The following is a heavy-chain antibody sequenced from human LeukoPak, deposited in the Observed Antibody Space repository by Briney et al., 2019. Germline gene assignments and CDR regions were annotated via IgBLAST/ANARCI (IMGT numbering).Heavy chain of an antibody. CDR2: ISSSGSTI. J-gene: IGHJ3*02. CDR3: ARAPGTYYDFWSGYSDAFDI. CDR1: GFTFSDYY. Sequence: PGGSLRLSCAASGFTFSDYYMSWIRQAPGKGLEWVSYISSSGSTIYCADSVKGRFTISRDNAKNSLYLQMNSLRAEDTAVYYCARAPGTYYDFWSGYSDAFDIWGQGTMVTVSS. V-gene: IGHV3-11*01. D-gene: IGHD3-3*01.